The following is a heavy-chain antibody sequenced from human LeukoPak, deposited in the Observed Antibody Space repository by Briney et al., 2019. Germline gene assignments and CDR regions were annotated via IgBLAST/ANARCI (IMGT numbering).Heavy chain of an antibody. CDR3: VSSTGQQLIPYDY. CDR2: IYGAGAA. V-gene: IGHV3-53*05. J-gene: IGHJ4*02. D-gene: IGHD6-13*01. CDR1: GLNFSANY. Sequence: GGSLRLSCAASGLNFSANYMRWIRQAPGKGREWVSLIYGAGAAYYAESVRGRFIISRDNSKNTLFLQMNSLRAEDTAVYHCVSSTGQQLIPYDYWGQGTHVAVSS.